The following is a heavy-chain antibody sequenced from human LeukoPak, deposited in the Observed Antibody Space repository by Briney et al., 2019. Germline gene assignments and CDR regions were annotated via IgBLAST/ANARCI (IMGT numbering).Heavy chain of an antibody. J-gene: IGHJ5*02. D-gene: IGHD3-3*01. CDR3: ARAGMKTYDFWSGYSVSWFDP. Sequence: ASVKVSRKASGYTFTSYGISWVRQAPGQGLEWMGWISAYNGNTNYAQKLQGRVTMTTDTSTSTAYMELRSLRSGDTAVYYCARAGMKTYDFWSGYSVSWFDPWGQGTLVTVSS. V-gene: IGHV1-18*01. CDR2: ISAYNGNT. CDR1: GYTFTSYG.